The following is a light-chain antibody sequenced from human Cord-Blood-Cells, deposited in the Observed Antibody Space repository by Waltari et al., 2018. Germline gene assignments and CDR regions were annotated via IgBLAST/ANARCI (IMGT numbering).Light chain of an antibody. CDR1: QSVSSN. Sequence: EIVMTQSPATLSVSPGERAALSCRASQSVSSNLAWYQQKPSQAPRRLIYGASTRATGIPARFSGSVSGTEFTLTISSLQSEDFAVYYCQQYNNWPYTFGKGTKLEIK. J-gene: IGKJ2*01. CDR3: QQYNNWPYT. V-gene: IGKV3-15*01. CDR2: GAS.